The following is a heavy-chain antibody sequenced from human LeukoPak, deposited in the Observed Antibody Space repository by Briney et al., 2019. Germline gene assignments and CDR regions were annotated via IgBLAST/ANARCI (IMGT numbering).Heavy chain of an antibody. CDR3: ARDISGYYYYGMDV. D-gene: IGHD3-9*01. Sequence: ASVKVSCKASGYTFTSYGISWVRQAPGQGLEWMGWISAYNGNTNYAQKLQGRVTMTTDTSTSTAYMELSSLRSEDTAVYYCARDISGYYYYGMDVWGQGTTVTVSS. J-gene: IGHJ6*02. CDR1: GYTFTSYG. CDR2: ISAYNGNT. V-gene: IGHV1-18*01.